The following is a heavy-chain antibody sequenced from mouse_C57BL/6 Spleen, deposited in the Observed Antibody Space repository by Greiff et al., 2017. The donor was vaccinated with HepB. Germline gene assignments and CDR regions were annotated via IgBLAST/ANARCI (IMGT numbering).Heavy chain of an antibody. CDR2: ISSGSSTI. CDR3: ARDYGSSFYYFDY. D-gene: IGHD1-1*01. CDR1: GFTFSDYG. V-gene: IGHV5-17*01. Sequence: DVMLVESGGGLVKPGGSLKLSCAASGFTFSDYGMHWVRQAPEKGLEWVAYISSGSSTIYYADTVKGRFTISRDNAKNTLFLQMTSLRSEDTAMYYGARDYGSSFYYFDYWGQGTTLTVSS. J-gene: IGHJ2*01.